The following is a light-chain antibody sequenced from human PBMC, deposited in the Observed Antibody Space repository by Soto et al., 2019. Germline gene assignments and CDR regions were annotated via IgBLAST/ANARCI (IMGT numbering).Light chain of an antibody. CDR1: SSDVGGYNY. J-gene: IGLJ1*01. V-gene: IGLV2-14*01. Sequence: QSVLTQPASVSGSPGQSITVSCTGTSSDVGGYNYVSWYQLHPGKAPKLMVYEVSNRPSGVSNRFSGSKSGNTASLTISGLQAEDEADYYCSSYTSSTAYVFGNGTKSPS. CDR3: SSYTSSTAYV. CDR2: EVS.